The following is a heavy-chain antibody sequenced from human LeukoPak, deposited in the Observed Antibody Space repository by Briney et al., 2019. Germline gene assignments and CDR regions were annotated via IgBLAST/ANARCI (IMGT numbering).Heavy chain of an antibody. CDR1: GFTFSTYE. CDR2: ISSSGSTI. J-gene: IGHJ4*02. Sequence: GGSLRLSCAASGFTFSTYEMTWVRQSPGKGLEWVSYISSSGSTIYYADSVKGRFTISRDSARNSLYLQMNSLRAEDTAVYYCARDNYDSSGPYYFDYWGQGTLVTVSS. V-gene: IGHV3-48*03. D-gene: IGHD3-22*01. CDR3: ARDNYDSSGPYYFDY.